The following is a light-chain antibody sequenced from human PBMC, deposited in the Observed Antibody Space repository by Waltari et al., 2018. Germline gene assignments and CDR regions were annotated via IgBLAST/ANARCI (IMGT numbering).Light chain of an antibody. V-gene: IGLV2-14*03. CDR3: SSYTSSSTRV. Sequence: QSALTQPASVSGSPGQSITISCTGTSSDVGGYNYVSWYQQHPGKAPKLMIYDVSNRPSGVSNRFSVSKSGNMASLTISGLQAEDEADYFCSSYTSSSTRVFGGGTKLTVL. CDR1: SSDVGGYNY. J-gene: IGLJ2*01. CDR2: DVS.